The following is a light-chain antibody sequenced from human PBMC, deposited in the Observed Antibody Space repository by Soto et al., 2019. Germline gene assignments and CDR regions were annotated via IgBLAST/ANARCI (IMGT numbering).Light chain of an antibody. CDR1: SSNIGAGYD. Sequence: QSVLTQPPSVSGAPGQRGTISCTGSSSNIGAGYDVHWYQQLPGTAPKLLIYDNNNRPSGVPDRFSGSKSGTSASLAITGLQAEDEADYSCQSYDRSLSGMVFGTGTKGTDL. CDR3: QSYDRSLSGMV. CDR2: DNN. V-gene: IGLV1-40*01. J-gene: IGLJ1*01.